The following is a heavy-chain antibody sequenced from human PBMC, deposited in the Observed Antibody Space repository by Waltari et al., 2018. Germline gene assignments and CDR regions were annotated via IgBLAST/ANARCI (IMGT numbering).Heavy chain of an antibody. V-gene: IGHV1-24*01. D-gene: IGHD6-19*01. CDR3: AAEARVEVSSGWVE. Sequence: VSCRVSGYTLTELSMHWVRQAPGKGLEWMGGFDPEDGETIYAQKFQGRVTMTEDTSTDTAYMELSSLRSEDTAVYYCAAEARVEVSSGWVEWGQGTLVTVSS. J-gene: IGHJ4*02. CDR2: FDPEDGET. CDR1: GYTLTELS.